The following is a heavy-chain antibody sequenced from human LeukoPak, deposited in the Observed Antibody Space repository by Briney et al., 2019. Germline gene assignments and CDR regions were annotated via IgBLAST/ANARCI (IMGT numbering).Heavy chain of an antibody. J-gene: IGHJ4*02. D-gene: IGHD6-25*01. V-gene: IGHV4-34*01. CDR3: ARARGTEAIDS. CDR1: GGSLSGYY. CDR2: INHSGST. Sequence: SETLSLTCAVYGGSLSGYYWTWIRQPPGKGLEWIGEINHSGSTNYNPSLKSRFTVSVDTSKNQFSLKMRSVTAADTGVYYCARARGTEAIDSWGQGTRVTVSS.